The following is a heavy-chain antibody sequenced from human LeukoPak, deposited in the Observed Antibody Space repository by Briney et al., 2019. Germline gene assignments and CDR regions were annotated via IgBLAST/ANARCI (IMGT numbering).Heavy chain of an antibody. D-gene: IGHD3-16*02. CDR2: ISSSGGNT. Sequence: PGGSLRLSCAASGFTFSSYAMHWVRQAPGKGLEYVSVISSSGGNTYYANSVRGRFTISRDNSKNTLYLQMGSLRAEDMAVYYCARHRSRLGQLSLLLDYWGQGTLVTVSS. CDR3: ARHRSRLGQLSLLLDY. V-gene: IGHV3-64*01. J-gene: IGHJ4*02. CDR1: GFTFSSYA.